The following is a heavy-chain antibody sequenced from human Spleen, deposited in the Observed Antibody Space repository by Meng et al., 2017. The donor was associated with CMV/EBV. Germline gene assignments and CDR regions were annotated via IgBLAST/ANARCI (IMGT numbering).Heavy chain of an antibody. D-gene: IGHD3-3*01. CDR2: ISSSSSYI. J-gene: IGHJ6*02. Sequence: GESLKISCAASGFTFSSYGMHWVRQAPGKGLEWVSSISSSSSYIYYADSVKGRFTISRDNAKNSLYLQMNSLRAEDTAVYYCAREGKDYDFWSGYYYYGMDVWGQGTTVTVSS. CDR3: AREGKDYDFWSGYYYYGMDV. CDR1: GFTFSSYG. V-gene: IGHV3-21*01.